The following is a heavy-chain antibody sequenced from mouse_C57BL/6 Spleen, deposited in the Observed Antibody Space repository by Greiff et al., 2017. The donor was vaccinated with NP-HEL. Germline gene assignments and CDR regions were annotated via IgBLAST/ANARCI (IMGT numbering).Heavy chain of an antibody. V-gene: IGHV1-50*01. D-gene: IGHD1-1*01. CDR2: IDPSDSYT. CDR3: ARRRNYYRSSYFDH. CDR1: GYTFTSYW. J-gene: IGHJ2*01. Sequence: QVQLQQPGAELVQPGASVKLSCKASGYTFTSYWMQWVKQRPGQGLEWIGEIDPSDSYTNYNQKFKGKATLTVDTSSSTAYMQLSSLTSEDSAVYYCARRRNYYRSSYFDHWGEGATPTVSS.